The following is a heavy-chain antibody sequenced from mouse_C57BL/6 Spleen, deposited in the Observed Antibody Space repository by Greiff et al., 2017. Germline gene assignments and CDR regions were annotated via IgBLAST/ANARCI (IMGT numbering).Heavy chain of an antibody. Sequence: EVMLVESEGGLVQPGSSMKLSCTASGFTFSDYYMAWVRQVPEKGLEWVANINYDGSSPYYLDSLKSRFIISRDNAKNILYLQMRSLKSEDTATYYCARGANWDFYYFDYWGQGTTLTVSS. J-gene: IGHJ2*01. V-gene: IGHV5-16*01. CDR3: ARGANWDFYYFDY. CDR2: INYDGSSP. D-gene: IGHD4-1*01. CDR1: GFTFSDYY.